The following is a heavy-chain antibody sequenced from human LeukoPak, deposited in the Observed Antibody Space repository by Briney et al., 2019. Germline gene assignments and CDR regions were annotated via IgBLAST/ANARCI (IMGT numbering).Heavy chain of an antibody. V-gene: IGHV4-61*01. CDR1: GVSVSSGSYY. J-gene: IGHJ6*02. CDR2: IYYSGST. CDR3: ARDSLDYGMDV. Sequence: SETLSLTCTVSGVSVSSGSYYWSWIRQPPGKGLEWIGYIYYSGSTNYNPSLKSRVTISVDTSKNQFSLKLSSVTAADTAVYYCARDSLDYGMDVWGQGTTVTVSS.